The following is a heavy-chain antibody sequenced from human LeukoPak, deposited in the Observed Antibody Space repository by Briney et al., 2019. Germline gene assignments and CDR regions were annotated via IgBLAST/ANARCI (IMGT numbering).Heavy chain of an antibody. CDR1: GYTFTSCD. CDR3: TRGSSGRRDN. CDR2: MNPNSGNP. V-gene: IGHV1-8*01. Sequence: ASVKVSCKASGYTFTSCDINWVRQATGQGLEWMGWMNPNSGNPGYRQSFQGRITMTRDISIGTAYMELSNLTSEDTAIYYCTRGSSGRRDNWGQGTLVTVSA. D-gene: IGHD6-19*01. J-gene: IGHJ4*02.